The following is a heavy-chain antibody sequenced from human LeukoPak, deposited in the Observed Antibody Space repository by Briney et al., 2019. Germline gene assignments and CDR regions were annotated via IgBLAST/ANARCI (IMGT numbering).Heavy chain of an antibody. Sequence: GGSLGLSCVASGFTFSSYWMSWVRQAPGKGLEWVANIKQDGSDKYYVDSVKGRFTISRDNAKNSLYLQMNSLRAEDTAVYYCASGQKLGFWGQGTLVTVSS. CDR3: ASGQKLGF. D-gene: IGHD6-13*01. CDR2: IKQDGSDK. V-gene: IGHV3-7*01. CDR1: GFTFSSYW. J-gene: IGHJ4*02.